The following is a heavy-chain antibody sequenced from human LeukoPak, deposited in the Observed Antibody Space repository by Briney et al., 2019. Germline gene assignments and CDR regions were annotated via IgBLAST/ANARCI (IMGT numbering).Heavy chain of an antibody. CDR2: ISWNSGSI. Sequence: GGSLRLSSAASGFTFDDYAMHWVRQAPGKGLEWVSGISWNSGSIGYADSVKGRFTISRDNAKNSLYLQMNSLRVEDTALYYCARDKSGTYDFWSGYQPLAFDYWGQGSLVTVSS. V-gene: IGHV3-9*01. CDR1: GFTFDDYA. CDR3: ARDKSGTYDFWSGYQPLAFDY. D-gene: IGHD3-3*01. J-gene: IGHJ4*02.